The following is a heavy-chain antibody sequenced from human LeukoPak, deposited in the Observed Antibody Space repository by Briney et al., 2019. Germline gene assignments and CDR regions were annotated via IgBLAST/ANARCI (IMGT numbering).Heavy chain of an antibody. CDR1: GDSIVGFY. CDR2: MYYSGST. V-gene: IGHV4-59*12. CDR3: ARAGYDTATGYCGAFEI. J-gene: IGHJ3*02. Sequence: SETLSLTCSVSGDSIVGFYWSWFRQSPGKGMDWIGLMYYSGSTFYNPSLKSRVSLSVDTSKNQFSLKLNSVTAADTAVYYCARAGYDTATGYCGAFEIWGQETMVTVSS. D-gene: IGHD3-9*01.